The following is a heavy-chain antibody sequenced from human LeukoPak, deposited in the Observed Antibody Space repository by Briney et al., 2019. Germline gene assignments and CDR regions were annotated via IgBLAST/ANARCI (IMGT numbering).Heavy chain of an antibody. J-gene: IGHJ4*02. CDR1: GFTFSSYE. D-gene: IGHD5-18*01. CDR3: ARGLDVGYSYGLDY. Sequence: PGGSLRLSCAASGFTFSSYEMTWVRKAPGKGLGWVSDISSSGTTIHYADSVKGRFTISRDNAKNSLYLQMSSLRAEDTAVYYCARGLDVGYSYGLDYWGQGTLVTVSS. V-gene: IGHV3-48*03. CDR2: ISSSGTTI.